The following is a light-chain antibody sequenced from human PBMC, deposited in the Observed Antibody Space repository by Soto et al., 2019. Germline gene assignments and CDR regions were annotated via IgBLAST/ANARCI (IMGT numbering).Light chain of an antibody. CDR1: QGISSS. CDR3: QQLNDYPIT. CDR2: TAS. V-gene: IGKV1-9*01. Sequence: DIPLTQSPSFLSASVGDRVTITCRASQGISSSLAWYQQKPGKAPKLLIYTASNLQSGVPSRFSGSGSGTEFTLTISGLLPEDFATYFCQQLNDYPITFGQGTRLENK. J-gene: IGKJ5*01.